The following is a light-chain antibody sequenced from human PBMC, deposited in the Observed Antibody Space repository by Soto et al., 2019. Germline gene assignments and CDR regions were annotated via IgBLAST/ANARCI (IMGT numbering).Light chain of an antibody. J-gene: IGKJ1*01. Sequence: EIVLTQSPGTLSLSPGERATLSCRASQSVSSSLLAWYQQRPGQAPRLLIYGASSRATGIPDRFSGSGSGTDFTFTISRLEPEDFAVYYCQQYGSSRTFGQETKVDI. CDR3: QQYGSSRT. CDR1: QSVSSSL. CDR2: GAS. V-gene: IGKV3-20*01.